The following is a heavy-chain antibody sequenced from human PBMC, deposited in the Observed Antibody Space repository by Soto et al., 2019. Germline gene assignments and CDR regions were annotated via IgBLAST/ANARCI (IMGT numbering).Heavy chain of an antibody. J-gene: IGHJ4*02. Sequence: SETLSLTCSVSGGSISSSGYYWSWISQPPGKGLEWIGEINHSGSTNYNPSLKSRVTISVDTSKNQFSLKLSSVTAADTAVYYCAGPTDYGDSYYHFDYWGQGTLVTVSS. CDR1: GGSISSSGYY. CDR2: INHSGST. CDR3: AGPTDYGDSYYHFDY. V-gene: IGHV4-39*07. D-gene: IGHD4-17*01.